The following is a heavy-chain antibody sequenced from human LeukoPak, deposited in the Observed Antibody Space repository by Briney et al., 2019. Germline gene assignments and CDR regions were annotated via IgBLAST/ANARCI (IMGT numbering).Heavy chain of an antibody. CDR3: ARQPNGEADYDILTGLGV. D-gene: IGHD3-9*01. V-gene: IGHV5-51*01. Sequence: GESLKISCKDSGYSFTSNWIGWVRQMPGKGLEWMGIIYPGDSDTRYSPSFQGQVTISADKSISTAYLQWSSLKASDTAMYYCARQPNGEADYDILTGLGVWGQGTLVTVSS. CDR2: IYPGDSDT. J-gene: IGHJ4*02. CDR1: GYSFTSNW.